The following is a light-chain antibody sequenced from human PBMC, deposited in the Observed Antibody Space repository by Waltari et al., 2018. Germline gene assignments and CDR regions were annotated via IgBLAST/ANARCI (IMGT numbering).Light chain of an antibody. Sequence: QSALTPPASVSGSPGRSITITCTGTSSDVGGYHYVSWYQQHPGKAPKLMIYDVSNRPSGVSNRFSGSKSGNTASLTISGLQAEDEADYYCSSYTSSSTLGFGTGTKVTVL. CDR1: SSDVGGYHY. CDR2: DVS. V-gene: IGLV2-14*03. CDR3: SSYTSSSTLG. J-gene: IGLJ1*01.